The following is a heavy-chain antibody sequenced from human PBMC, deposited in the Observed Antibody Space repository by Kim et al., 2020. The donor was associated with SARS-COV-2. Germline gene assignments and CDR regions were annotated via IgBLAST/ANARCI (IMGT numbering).Heavy chain of an antibody. CDR2: RSGSK. CDR3: ARAEGDF. V-gene: IGHV4-30-2*04. J-gene: IGHJ4*02. Sequence: RSGSKYYNPSLKSRVTISVDTSKNEFSLRLTSVTAADTALYYCARAEGDFWGQGTLVTVSS.